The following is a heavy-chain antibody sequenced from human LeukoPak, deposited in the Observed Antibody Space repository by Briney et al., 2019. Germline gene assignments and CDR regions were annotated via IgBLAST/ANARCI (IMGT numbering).Heavy chain of an antibody. Sequence: SETLSLTCTVSGGSISSSAYYWGWIRQPPGKGLEWIGTIYYSGSTYYNPSLKSRVTISVDTSKNQFSLKLSSVTAADTAVYYCARDLEIASAGNFDYWGQGTLVTVSS. CDR3: ARDLEIASAGNFDY. J-gene: IGHJ4*02. CDR1: GGSISSSAYY. D-gene: IGHD6-13*01. CDR2: IYYSGST. V-gene: IGHV4-39*07.